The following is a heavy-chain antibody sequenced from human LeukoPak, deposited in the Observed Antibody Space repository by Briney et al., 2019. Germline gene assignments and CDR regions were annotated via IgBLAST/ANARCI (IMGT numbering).Heavy chain of an antibody. CDR1: GXTFGDYA. Sequence: GGSLRLSCTASGXTFGDYAMSWFRQAPGKGLEWVGFIRSKAYGGTTEYAASVKGRFTISRDDSKSIAYLQMNSLKTEDTAVYYCTRADDSSGPTFDYWGQGTLVTVSS. CDR3: TRADDSSGPTFDY. D-gene: IGHD3-22*01. J-gene: IGHJ4*02. V-gene: IGHV3-49*03. CDR2: IRSKAYGGTT.